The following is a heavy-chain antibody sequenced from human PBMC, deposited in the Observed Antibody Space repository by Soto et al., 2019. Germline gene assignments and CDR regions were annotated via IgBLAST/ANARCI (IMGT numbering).Heavy chain of an antibody. Sequence: EVQVLESGGGVVQPGGSLRLSCEVSGFTFSSYEMYWVRQAPGKGLEWVAYISSSGETVYYAGSVQGRFTISRDNAKNSLYLQMSSLGAEDTAVYYCAREGFYAMDVWGQGTTVTVSS. V-gene: IGHV3-48*03. D-gene: IGHD2-2*01. CDR1: GFTFSSYE. CDR2: ISSSGETV. J-gene: IGHJ6*02. CDR3: AREGFYAMDV.